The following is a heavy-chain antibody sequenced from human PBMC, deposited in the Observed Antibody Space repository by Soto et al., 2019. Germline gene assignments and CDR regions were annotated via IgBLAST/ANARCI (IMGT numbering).Heavy chain of an antibody. J-gene: IGHJ4*02. D-gene: IGHD3-10*01. CDR1: GFTFSDYY. CDR3: ARVGDGYISEDY. Sequence: QVQLVESGGGLVKPGGSLRLSCAASGFTFSDYYMSWIRQAPGKGLEWVSYISSSSSYTNYADSVKGRFTISRDNAKNSLYRQMNSLRAEDTAVYYCARVGDGYISEDYWGQGTLVTVSS. CDR2: ISSSSSYT. V-gene: IGHV3-11*05.